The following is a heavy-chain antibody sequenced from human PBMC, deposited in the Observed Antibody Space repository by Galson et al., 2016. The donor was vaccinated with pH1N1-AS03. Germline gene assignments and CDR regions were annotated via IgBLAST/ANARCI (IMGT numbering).Heavy chain of an antibody. Sequence: SLRLSCAASSGYVMNWVRQAPGKGLEWVSGISVSGSDTYYVDSVKGRFTISRDNSKNTLFFQMDSLRAEDTALYYCTSGHYTNFWGQGTLVTVSS. V-gene: IGHV3-23*01. CDR3: TSGHYTNF. CDR1: SGYV. J-gene: IGHJ4*01. CDR2: ISVSGSDT. D-gene: IGHD3-10*01.